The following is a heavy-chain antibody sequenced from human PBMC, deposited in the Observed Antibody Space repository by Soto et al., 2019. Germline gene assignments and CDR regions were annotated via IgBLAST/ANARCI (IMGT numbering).Heavy chain of an antibody. CDR2: IYYSGST. CDR1: GGSISSSIYY. D-gene: IGHD3-16*02. J-gene: IGHJ4*02. CDR3: ARLPRKGYPLDY. Sequence: SETLSLTCTVSGGSISSSIYYWSWIRQPPGKGLECIGYIYYSGSTNYNPSLKSRVTISVDTSKNQFSLKLSSVTAADTAVYYCARLPRKGYPLDYWGQGTLVTVSS. V-gene: IGHV4-61*05.